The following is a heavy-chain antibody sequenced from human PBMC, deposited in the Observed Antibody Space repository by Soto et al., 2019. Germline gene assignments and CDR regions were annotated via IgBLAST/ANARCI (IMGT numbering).Heavy chain of an antibody. CDR3: ARRIIAAAGTYYFDY. Sequence: PSETLSLTCTVSGGSISSGGYYWSWIRQHPGKGLEWIGYIYYSGSTYYNPSLKSRVTISVDTSKNQFSLKLSSVTAADTAVYYCARRIIAAAGTYYFDYWGQGTLVTVSS. V-gene: IGHV4-31*03. CDR2: IYYSGST. J-gene: IGHJ4*02. D-gene: IGHD6-13*01. CDR1: GGSISSGGYY.